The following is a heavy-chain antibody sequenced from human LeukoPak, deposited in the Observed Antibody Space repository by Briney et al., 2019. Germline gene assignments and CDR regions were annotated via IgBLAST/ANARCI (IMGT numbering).Heavy chain of an antibody. D-gene: IGHD3-22*01. V-gene: IGHV3-7*01. J-gene: IGHJ3*02. CDR3: ARGDDSSGYYAFDI. Sequence: GGSLRLSCAASGFTFSTYGMNWVRQAPGKGLEWVANIKTDGSLIYYVDSVKGRFTISRDNAKNSLYLQMNSLRVEDTAVYYCARGDDSSGYYAFDIWGQGTMVTVSS. CDR1: GFTFSTYG. CDR2: IKTDGSLI.